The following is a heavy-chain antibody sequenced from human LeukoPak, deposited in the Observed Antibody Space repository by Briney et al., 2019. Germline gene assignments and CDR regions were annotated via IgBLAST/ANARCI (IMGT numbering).Heavy chain of an antibody. CDR2: INPNSGGT. CDR3: ARGILEWELDSGVDY. Sequence: ASVKVSCKASGYTFTGCYVHWVRQAPGQGLEWMGWINPNSGGTNYAQKFQGRVTMTRDTSISTAYMELSRLRSDDTAVYYCARGILEWELDSGVDYWGQGTLVTVSS. J-gene: IGHJ4*02. V-gene: IGHV1-2*02. CDR1: GYTFTGCY. D-gene: IGHD1-26*01.